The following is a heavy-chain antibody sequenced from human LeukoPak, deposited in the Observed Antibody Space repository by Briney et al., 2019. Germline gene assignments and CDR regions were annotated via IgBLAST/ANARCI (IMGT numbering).Heavy chain of an antibody. CDR3: ARPQYYGSGSYFVDY. V-gene: IGHV5-51*01. J-gene: IGHJ4*02. D-gene: IGHD3-10*01. Sequence: GEPLKFSGKCSGDSFTSYMSGGVRQMPGKRLEWLGIIYPGDSATRYSPSFQGQATISADKSISTAYLQWSSLKASDTAMYYCARPQYYGSGSYFVDYWGQGTLVTVSS. CDR1: GDSFTSYM. CDR2: IYPGDSAT.